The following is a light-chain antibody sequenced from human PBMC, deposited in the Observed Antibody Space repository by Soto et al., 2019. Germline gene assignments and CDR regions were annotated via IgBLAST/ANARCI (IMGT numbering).Light chain of an antibody. Sequence: EIVLTQSPATLSLSPGERATLSGRASQSVSSYLAWYQQKRGQAPRLLIYDTSNRATGIPARFSGSGSGTDFSLTISSLEPEDFAVYYCQQRSNWPPITFGQGTRLEIK. CDR2: DTS. CDR3: QQRSNWPPIT. J-gene: IGKJ5*01. V-gene: IGKV3-11*01. CDR1: QSVSSY.